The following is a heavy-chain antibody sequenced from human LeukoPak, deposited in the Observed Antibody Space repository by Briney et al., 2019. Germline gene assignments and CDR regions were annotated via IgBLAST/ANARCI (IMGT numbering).Heavy chain of an antibody. Sequence: PGGSLRLSCAASGFTVSSYYMSWVRQAPGKGLEWVSIIYSGGSTYYADSVKGRFTISRDNSQNTVYLQMNSLRGEDTAVYYCARAEVIAIFDYWGQGTLVTASS. D-gene: IGHD2-21*01. CDR2: IYSGGST. CDR1: GFTVSSYY. J-gene: IGHJ4*02. V-gene: IGHV3-66*02. CDR3: ARAEVIAIFDY.